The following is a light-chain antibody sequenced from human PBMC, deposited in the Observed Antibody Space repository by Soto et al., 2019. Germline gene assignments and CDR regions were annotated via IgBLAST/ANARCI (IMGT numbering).Light chain of an antibody. CDR1: QDIRRD. J-gene: IGKJ1*01. V-gene: IGKV1-17*01. CDR3: QQYSVYWT. CDR2: AAS. Sequence: DIQMTQSPSSLSASVGDRVTITCRASQDIRRDLGWYQQRPGKAPKLLIYAASTLQSGVPSRFTGSGSGTEFTLTINRLQHDDFATYYCQQYSVYWTFGQGTKVDIK.